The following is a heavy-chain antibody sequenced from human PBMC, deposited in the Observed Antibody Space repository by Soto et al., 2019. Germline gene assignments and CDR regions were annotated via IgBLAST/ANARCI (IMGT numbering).Heavy chain of an antibody. J-gene: IGHJ4*02. D-gene: IGHD3-22*01. CDR3: ARGLIYDSSGYYFDY. CDR2: INPSGGST. V-gene: IGHV1-46*01. Sequence: ASVKVSGRASGYTFTSYYMHWVRQAPGQGLEWMGIINPSGGSTRYAQKFQGRVTMTRDTSTSTVYMELSSLRSEDTAVYYCARGLIYDSSGYYFDYRGQGTLVTVSS. CDR1: GYTFTSYY.